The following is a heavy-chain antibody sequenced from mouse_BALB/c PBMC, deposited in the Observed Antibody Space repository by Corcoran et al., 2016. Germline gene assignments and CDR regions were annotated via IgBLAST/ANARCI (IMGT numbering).Heavy chain of an antibody. Sequence: QVQLQQSGAELMKPGASVKISCKATGYTFSSYWREWVKQRPGHGLEWIGEILPGSGRTNYNEKFQGKATFTADTSSHTAYLQLISLTAEYSAVYYCARSKYGNDYGCQGTTITVSS. CDR2: ILPGSGRT. J-gene: IGHJ2*01. V-gene: IGHV1-9*01. D-gene: IGHD2-10*02. CDR3: ARSKYGNDY. CDR1: GYTFSSYW.